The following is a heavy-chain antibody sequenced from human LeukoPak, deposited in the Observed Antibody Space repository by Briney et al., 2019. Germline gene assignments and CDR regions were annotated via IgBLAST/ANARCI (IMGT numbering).Heavy chain of an antibody. Sequence: GGSLRLSRAASGFTLSSYWMHWVRQAPGKGLVWVSRINSDGSDTTYADSVKGRFTISRDNAKNTLYLQMNSLRAEDTALYYCVRGSYAWFGVDHWGQGTLVTVSS. V-gene: IGHV3-74*01. CDR3: VRGSYAWFGVDH. D-gene: IGHD3-10*01. CDR2: INSDGSDT. J-gene: IGHJ4*02. CDR1: GFTLSSYW.